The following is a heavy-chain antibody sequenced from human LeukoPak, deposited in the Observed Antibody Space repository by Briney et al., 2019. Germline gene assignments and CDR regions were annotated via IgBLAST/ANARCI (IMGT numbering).Heavy chain of an antibody. CDR3: ARDHDVYGGNSYRRGYYGMDV. CDR2: ISYDGSNK. J-gene: IGHJ6*02. D-gene: IGHD4-23*01. V-gene: IGHV3-30*04. CDR1: GFTFSSYA. Sequence: GGSLRLSCAASGFTFSSYAMHWVRQAPGKGLESVAVISYDGSNKYYADSVKGRFTISRDNSKNTLYLQMNSLRAEDTAVYYCARDHDVYGGNSYRRGYYGMDVWGQGTTVTVSS.